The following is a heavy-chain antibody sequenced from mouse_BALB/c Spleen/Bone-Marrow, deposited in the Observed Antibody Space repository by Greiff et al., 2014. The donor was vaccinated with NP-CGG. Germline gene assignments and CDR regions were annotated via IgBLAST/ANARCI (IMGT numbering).Heavy chain of an antibody. CDR2: INPSSGYT. D-gene: IGHD2-1*01. CDR3: ARSNGNYVLAY. J-gene: IGHJ3*01. Sequence: VMLVESGAELVRPGASVKMSCKASGYTFTSYTMHWVKQRPGQGLEWIGYINPSSGYTNYNQKFKDKATLTADKSSSTAYMQLSSLTSEDAAVYYCARSNGNYVLAYWGQGTLVTVSA. V-gene: IGHV1-4*01. CDR1: GYTFTSYT.